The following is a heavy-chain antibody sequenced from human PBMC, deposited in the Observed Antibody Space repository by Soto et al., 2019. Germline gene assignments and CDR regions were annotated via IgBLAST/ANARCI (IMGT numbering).Heavy chain of an antibody. D-gene: IGHD1-20*01. CDR2: IYYSGST. CDR1: GGSISSSSYY. CDR3: AINWYGRFDY. J-gene: IGHJ4*02. Sequence: PSETLSLTCTVSGGSISSSSYYWGWIRQPPGKGLEWIGSIYYSGSTYYNPSLKSRVTISVDTSKNQFSLKLSSVTAADTAVYYCAINWYGRFDYWGQGTLVTVSS. V-gene: IGHV4-39*07.